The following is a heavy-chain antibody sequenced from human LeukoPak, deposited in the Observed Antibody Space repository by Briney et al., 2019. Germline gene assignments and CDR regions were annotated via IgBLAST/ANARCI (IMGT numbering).Heavy chain of an antibody. V-gene: IGHV4-4*02. CDR1: GGSINSDYW. CDR3: ARGTRVTIFGVAANYYGMDV. D-gene: IGHD3-3*01. CDR2: IYHSGTT. J-gene: IGHJ6*02. Sequence: PSGTLSLTCEVSGGSINSDYWWAWVRQSPDKGLEWIGEIYHSGTTSYNPSLKSRVTISVDTSKNQFSLKLSSVTAADTAVYYCARGTRVTIFGVAANYYGMDVWGQGTTVTVSS.